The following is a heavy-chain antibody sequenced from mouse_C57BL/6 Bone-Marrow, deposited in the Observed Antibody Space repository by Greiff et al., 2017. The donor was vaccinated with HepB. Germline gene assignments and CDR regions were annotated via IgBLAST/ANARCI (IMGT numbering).Heavy chain of an antibody. CDR2: ISNGGGST. CDR3: ARHDYYGNAMDY. D-gene: IGHD1-1*01. V-gene: IGHV5-12*01. CDR1: GFTFSDYY. J-gene: IGHJ4*01. Sequence: EVKVVESGGGLVQPGGSLKLSCAASGFTFSDYYMYLVRRTPEKRLELVAYISNGGGSTYYPETVKGRFTISRDNAKNTLYLQMSRLKSEDTAMYYCARHDYYGNAMDYWGQGTSVTVSS.